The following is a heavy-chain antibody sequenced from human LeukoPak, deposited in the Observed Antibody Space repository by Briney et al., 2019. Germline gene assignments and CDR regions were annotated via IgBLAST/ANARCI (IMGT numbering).Heavy chain of an antibody. V-gene: IGHV3-23*01. CDR3: AKYRGYGDMYYFDY. CDR2: ISGSGGST. Sequence: PGGSLRLSCAASGFTFSSYAMGWVRQAPGKGLEWVSAISGSGGSTYYADSVKGRFTISRDNSKDTLYLQMNSLRAEDTALYYCAKYRGYGDMYYFDYWGQGTLVTVSS. D-gene: IGHD4-17*01. J-gene: IGHJ4*02. CDR1: GFTFSSYA.